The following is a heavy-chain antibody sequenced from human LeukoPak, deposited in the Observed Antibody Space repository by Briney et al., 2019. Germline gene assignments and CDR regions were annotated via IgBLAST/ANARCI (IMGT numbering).Heavy chain of an antibody. CDR1: GYTFTGYY. CDR2: INPNSGGT. D-gene: IGHD3-10*01. J-gene: IGHJ4*02. CDR3: ARLANFGSGSYYADD. Sequence: GASVKVSCKASGYTFTGYYMHWVRQAPGQGLEWMGWINPNSGGTNYAQKFQGRVTMTRDTSISTAYMELSRLRSDDTAVFYCARLANFGSGSYYADDWGQGTLVTVSS. V-gene: IGHV1-2*02.